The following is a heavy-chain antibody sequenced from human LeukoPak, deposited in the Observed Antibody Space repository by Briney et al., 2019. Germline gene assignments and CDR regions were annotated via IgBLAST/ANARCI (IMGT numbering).Heavy chain of an antibody. V-gene: IGHV3-23*01. D-gene: IGHD5-18*01. CDR2: IFGSGGSP. J-gene: IGHJ4*02. Sequence: GGSLRLSCEASGFTFGSHAMYWVRQAPGKGLEWVAGIFGSGGSPHYAGPVKGRFTISRDNSRNTVYLQINSLRAEDTAVYYCGKSTVGYSSGQKPAWPVDYWGQGTLVSVSS. CDR1: GFTFGSHA. CDR3: GKSTVGYSSGQKPAWPVDY.